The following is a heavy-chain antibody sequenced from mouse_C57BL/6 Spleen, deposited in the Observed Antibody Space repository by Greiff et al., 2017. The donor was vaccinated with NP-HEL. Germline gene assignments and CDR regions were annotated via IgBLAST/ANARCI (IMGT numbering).Heavy chain of an antibody. CDR3: ARATTVVEGYFDY. CDR1: GFTFSDYG. J-gene: IGHJ2*01. D-gene: IGHD1-1*01. Sequence: EVKVVESGGGLVKPGGSLKLSCAASGFTFSDYGMHWVRQAPEKGLEWVAYISSGSSTIYYADTVKGRFTISRDNAKNTLFLQMTSLRSEDTAMYYCARATTVVEGYFDYWGQGTTLTVSS. V-gene: IGHV5-17*01. CDR2: ISSGSSTI.